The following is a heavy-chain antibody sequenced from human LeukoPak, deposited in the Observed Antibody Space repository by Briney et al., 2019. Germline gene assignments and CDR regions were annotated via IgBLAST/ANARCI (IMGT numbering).Heavy chain of an antibody. J-gene: IGHJ4*02. D-gene: IGHD3-3*01. CDR3: ARDGWSGYFVGLKGNPFDY. CDR2: ISSSGSTI. CDR1: GFTFSDYY. V-gene: IGHV3-11*01. Sequence: AGGSLRLSCAASGFTFSDYYMSWIRQAPGKGLEWVSYISSSGSTIYYADSVKGRFTISRDNAKNSLYLQMNSLRAEDTAVYYCARDGWSGYFVGLKGNPFDYWGQGTLVTVSS.